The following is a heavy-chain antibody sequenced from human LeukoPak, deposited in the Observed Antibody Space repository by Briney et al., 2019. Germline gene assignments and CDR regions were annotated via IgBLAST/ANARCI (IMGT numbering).Heavy chain of an antibody. V-gene: IGHV3-7*01. Sequence: PGGSLRLSCAASGFTFSSYWMSWVRQAPGKGLEWVANIKQDGSEKYYVDSVKGRFTISRDNAKNSLYLQMNSLSAEDTAVYYCARVDMVRGVIMGAFDYWGQGTLVTVSS. J-gene: IGHJ4*02. CDR3: ARVDMVRGVIMGAFDY. CDR1: GFTFSSYW. D-gene: IGHD3-10*01. CDR2: IKQDGSEK.